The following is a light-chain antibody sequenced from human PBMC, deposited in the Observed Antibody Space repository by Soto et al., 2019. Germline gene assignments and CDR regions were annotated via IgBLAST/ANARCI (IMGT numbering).Light chain of an antibody. CDR3: QQANSFPLT. J-gene: IGKJ4*01. CDR2: AAS. V-gene: IGKV1-12*01. CDR1: QGISIW. Sequence: DIQMTQSPSSVSASVGDIVTISCRESQGISIWLAWYQQKPGKAPNLLIYAASSLQSGVPSRFSGSGSGTDFTLTISSLQPEDFATYYCQQANSFPLTFGGGTKVEIK.